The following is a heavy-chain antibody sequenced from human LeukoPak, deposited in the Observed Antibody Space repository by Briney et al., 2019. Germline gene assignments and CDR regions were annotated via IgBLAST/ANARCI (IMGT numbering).Heavy chain of an antibody. Sequence: GGSLRLSCAASGFTFSSYSMNWVRQAPGKGLEWVSSIRNSSSYIYYADSVKGRFTISRDNAKNSPYLQMNSLRAEDTAVYYCARGVVVVAATPDYWGQGTLVTVSS. J-gene: IGHJ4*02. CDR2: IRNSSSYI. V-gene: IGHV3-21*01. CDR1: GFTFSSYS. CDR3: ARGVVVVAATPDY. D-gene: IGHD2-15*01.